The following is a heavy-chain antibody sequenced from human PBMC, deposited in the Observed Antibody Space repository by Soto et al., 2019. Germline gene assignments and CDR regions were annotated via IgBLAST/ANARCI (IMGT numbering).Heavy chain of an antibody. Sequence: QVQLVQSGAEVKKPGSSVKVSCKASGGTFSSYAISWVRQAPGQGLEWMGGIIPIFGTANYAQKFQGRVTIPADESTSTAYMELSSLRSEDTAVYYCALGYCISTSCYYYYGMDVWGQGTTVTVSS. V-gene: IGHV1-69*12. D-gene: IGHD2-2*01. CDR3: ALGYCISTSCYYYYGMDV. CDR2: IIPIFGTA. J-gene: IGHJ6*02. CDR1: GGTFSSYA.